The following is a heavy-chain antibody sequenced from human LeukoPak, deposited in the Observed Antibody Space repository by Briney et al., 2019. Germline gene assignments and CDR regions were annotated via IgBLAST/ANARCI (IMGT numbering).Heavy chain of an antibody. CDR3: ARDIAAAGTWGYFQH. J-gene: IGHJ1*01. CDR2: ISAYNGNT. V-gene: IGHV1-18*04. Sequence: ASVKLSCKASGYTFTSYNIHWVRQAPGQGLEWVGWISAYNGNTNYAQKLQGRVTMTTDTSTSTAYMELRSLRSDDTAVYYCARDIAAAGTWGYFQHWGQGTLVTVSS. D-gene: IGHD6-13*01. CDR1: GYTFTSYN.